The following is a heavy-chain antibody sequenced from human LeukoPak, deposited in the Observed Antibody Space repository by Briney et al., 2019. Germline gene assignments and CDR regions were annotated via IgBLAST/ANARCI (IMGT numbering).Heavy chain of an antibody. CDR3: ARGGQYDILTGGNWFDP. D-gene: IGHD3-9*01. CDR1: GGSISSYY. J-gene: IGHJ5*02. Sequence: SETLSLTCTVSGGSISSYYWSWLRQPPGKGLEWFGNIYYSGSTNYNPSLKSRVTISVDTSKNQFSLKLSSVTAADTAVYYCARGGQYDILTGGNWFDPWGQGTLVTVSS. CDR2: IYYSGST. V-gene: IGHV4-59*08.